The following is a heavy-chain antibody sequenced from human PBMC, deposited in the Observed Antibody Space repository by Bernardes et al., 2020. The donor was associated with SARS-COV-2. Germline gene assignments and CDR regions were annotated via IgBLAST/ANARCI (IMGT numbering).Heavy chain of an antibody. D-gene: IGHD3-10*01. J-gene: IGHJ4*02. CDR2: INGDASSA. V-gene: IGHV3-74*01. CDR3: VGLHGSDSYSAPDS. CDR1: GFTFNRYW. Sequence: GGSLSRSCAAAGFTFNRYWMHWVRPAPGKGLLWVSRINGDASSADYADSVKGRFTISRDNAKNTVYLQMRSLRTEDTAVYYCVGLHGSDSYSAPDSWGQGTLVTVSS.